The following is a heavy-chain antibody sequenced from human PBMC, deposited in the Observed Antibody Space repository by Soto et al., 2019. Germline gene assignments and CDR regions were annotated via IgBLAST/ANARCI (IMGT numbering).Heavy chain of an antibody. CDR1: GFTFSSYA. D-gene: IGHD3-9*01. V-gene: IGHV3-30*18. Sequence: PWGSLRLSCAASGFTFSSYAIHWVRQAPGKGLEWVAMISYDGNDENYADSVKGRFTISRDNSKNTLFLQMSSLRPDDTAVYYCAKDRKVWGTLTDFDYWGQGALVTVPS. J-gene: IGHJ4*02. CDR2: ISYDGNDE. CDR3: AKDRKVWGTLTDFDY.